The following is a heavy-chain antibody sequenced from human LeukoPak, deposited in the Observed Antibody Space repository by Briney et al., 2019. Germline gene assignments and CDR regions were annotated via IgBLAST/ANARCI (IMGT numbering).Heavy chain of an antibody. J-gene: IGHJ4*02. Sequence: QTSETLSLTCTVSGGSITSSSYYWGWIRQPPGKGLEWIGNIYYRGSTYYNPSLKSRITISVETSKNQFSLKLSSVTAADTAVYYCARGDYYDSSGYPIDYWGQGTLVTVSS. CDR2: IYYRGST. D-gene: IGHD3-22*01. V-gene: IGHV4-39*01. CDR1: GGSITSSSYY. CDR3: ARGDYYDSSGYPIDY.